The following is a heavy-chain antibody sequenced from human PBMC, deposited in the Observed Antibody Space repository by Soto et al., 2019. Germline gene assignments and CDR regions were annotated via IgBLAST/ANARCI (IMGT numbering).Heavy chain of an antibody. Sequence: QITLRESGPALVKPTQTLTLTCTFSGFSLTTSGVGVGWIRQPPGKALEWLALIYWDDDKRYCPSLRSRLTTTKXXSXNXXVLTMTNMDPVDTATYFCAHRLTLNSDWNYGRFDYWGQGALVTVSS. V-gene: IGHV2-5*02. J-gene: IGHJ4*02. D-gene: IGHD1-7*01. CDR1: GFSLTTSGVG. CDR2: IYWDDDK. CDR3: AHRLTLNSDWNYGRFDY.